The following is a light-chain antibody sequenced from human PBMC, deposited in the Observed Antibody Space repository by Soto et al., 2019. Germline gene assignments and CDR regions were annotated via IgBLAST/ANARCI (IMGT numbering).Light chain of an antibody. V-gene: IGKV3-15*01. CDR2: DAS. J-gene: IGKJ4*01. CDR1: QSVSSN. CDR3: QQYNNWPPRVT. Sequence: IVLTQSPATLSVSPGERATLSCRASQSVSSNLAWYQHKPGQAPRLLIYDASTRATGIPARFSGSGSGTDFMLTISSLQSEDFALYYCQQYNNWPPRVTFGGGTKVEIK.